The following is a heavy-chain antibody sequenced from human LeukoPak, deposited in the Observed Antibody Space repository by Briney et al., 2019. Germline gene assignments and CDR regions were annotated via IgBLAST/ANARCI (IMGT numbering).Heavy chain of an antibody. J-gene: IGHJ6*03. CDR2: IIPIFGTA. V-gene: IGHV1-69*13. D-gene: IGHD4-11*01. CDR1: GGTFSSYA. Sequence: SVKVSCKASGGTFSSYAISWVRQAPGQGLEWMGGIIPIFGTANYAQKFQGRVTITADESTSTAYMELSSLRSEDTAVYYCARSPYSNHEYYYYYYMDVWGKGTTVTVSS. CDR3: ARSPYSNHEYYYYYYMDV.